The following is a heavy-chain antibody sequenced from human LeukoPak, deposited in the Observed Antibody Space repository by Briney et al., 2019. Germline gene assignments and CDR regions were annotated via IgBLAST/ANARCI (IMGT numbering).Heavy chain of an antibody. D-gene: IGHD3-22*01. V-gene: IGHV3-48*03. CDR1: GFDFGAYE. J-gene: IGHJ4*02. CDR3: TTLGYHLDS. Sequence: GRSLRLSCAASGFDFGAYEMNWVRQAPGKGLEWVAYFAGSDTTKYYADSMRGRFTISRDNAKNSMYLQMNSLRAEDTALYYFTTLGYHLDSWGQGTLVTVSS. CDR2: FAGSDTTK.